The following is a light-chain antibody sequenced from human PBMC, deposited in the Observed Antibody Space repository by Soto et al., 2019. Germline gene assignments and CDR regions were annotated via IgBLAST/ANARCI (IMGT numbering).Light chain of an antibody. Sequence: EIVLTQSPPTLSLSPGEKATHSCGASQSVSSYLAWYQQKPGQAPRLLIYDASNRATGIPARFSGSGSGTDFTLTISSLEPEDFAVYYCQQRSNWPRTFGQGTRLEIK. CDR3: QQRSNWPRT. CDR1: QSVSSY. CDR2: DAS. V-gene: IGKV3-11*01. J-gene: IGKJ5*01.